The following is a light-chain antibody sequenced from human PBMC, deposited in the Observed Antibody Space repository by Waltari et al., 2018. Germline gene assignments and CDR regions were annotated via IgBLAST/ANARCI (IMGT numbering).Light chain of an antibody. Sequence: EIVLTQSQATLSLSPGERATLSCWASQSVSSYLAWYQQKPGQAPRLLIYDTSNRATGIPARFSGSGSGTDFTLTISSLESEDFAVYYCHQRATWPLTFGGGTKVEIK. V-gene: IGKV3-11*01. CDR1: QSVSSY. J-gene: IGKJ4*01. CDR3: HQRATWPLT. CDR2: DTS.